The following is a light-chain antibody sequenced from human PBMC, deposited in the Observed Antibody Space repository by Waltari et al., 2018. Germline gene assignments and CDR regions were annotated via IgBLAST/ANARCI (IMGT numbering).Light chain of an antibody. Sequence: QSALTQPASVSGSPGQSTTIPCTGTSSDVGLYNLASWYQQHPGKAPQVMIYDDNRPPSGVSDRFSGSKSGNTASLTISGVQAEDEADYYCCSYAGSYTWVFGGGTKLTVL. CDR3: CSYAGSYTWV. V-gene: IGLV2-23*01. J-gene: IGLJ3*02. CDR1: SSDVGLYNL. CDR2: DDN.